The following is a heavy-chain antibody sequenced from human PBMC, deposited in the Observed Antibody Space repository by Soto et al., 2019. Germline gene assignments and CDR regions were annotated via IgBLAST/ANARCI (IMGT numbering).Heavy chain of an antibody. CDR2: INPSGGST. CDR3: ARGSADVDIVATRRFDY. J-gene: IGHJ4*02. V-gene: IGHV1-46*03. CDR1: GYTFTSYY. Sequence: QVQLVQSGAEVKKPGASVKVSCKASGYTFTSYYMHWVRQAPGQGLEWMGIINPSGGSTSYAQKFQGRVTMTRDTSTSTVYMELSSLRSEDTAVYYCARGSADVDIVATRRFDYWGQGTLVTVSS. D-gene: IGHD5-12*01.